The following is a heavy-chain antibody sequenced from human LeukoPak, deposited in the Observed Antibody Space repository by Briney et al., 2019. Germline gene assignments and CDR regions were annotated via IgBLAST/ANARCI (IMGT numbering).Heavy chain of an antibody. CDR1: GYSFGSNW. D-gene: IGHD5-12*01. CDR2: FYPGESHT. Sequence: GESLNISWKGPGYSFGSNWIGWARQMPGKGLEWMEIFYPGESHTRSSPSFPGQVTIPAAKSSSTTYLQWSILKASDPAMYYCARQTSGYPVSNWFDPWGQGTLVTVSS. CDR3: ARQTSGYPVSNWFDP. V-gene: IGHV5-51*01. J-gene: IGHJ5*02.